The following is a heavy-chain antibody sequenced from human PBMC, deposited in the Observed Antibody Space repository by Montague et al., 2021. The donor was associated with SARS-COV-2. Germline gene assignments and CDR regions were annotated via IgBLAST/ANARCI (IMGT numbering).Heavy chain of an antibody. CDR3: AHRKPTYYDILTGYYNAFDI. Sequence: PALVKPTQTLTLTCTFSGFSLSTSGVGVGWIRQPPGKALEWLALXXWGDDKRYSPSLKSRLTITKDTSKNQVVLTMTNMDPVDTATYYCAHRKPTYYDILTGYYNAFDIWGQGTMVTVSS. D-gene: IGHD3-9*01. CDR2: XXWGDDK. J-gene: IGHJ3*02. V-gene: IGHV2-5*02. CDR1: GFSLSTSGVG.